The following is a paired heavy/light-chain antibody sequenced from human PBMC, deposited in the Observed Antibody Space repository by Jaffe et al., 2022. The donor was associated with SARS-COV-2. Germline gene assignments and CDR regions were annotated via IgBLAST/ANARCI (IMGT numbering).Heavy chain of an antibody. D-gene: IGHD3-22*01. J-gene: IGHJ4*01. CDR3: VRYQYHSTAYYEAY. CDR1: GYSFTDYW. V-gene: IGHV5-10-1*03. Sequence: EVQLVQSGAEMKKPGESLRISCEGSGYSFTDYWISWVRQMPGKGLEWMGRIDTSDSYTKYSPSFQGHVTISVDKSITTAYLQWSSLKASDTAMYYCVRYQYHSTAYYEAYWGHGTLVTVSS. CDR2: IDTSDSYT.
Light chain of an antibody. CDR3: QQYDSTWT. J-gene: IGKJ1*01. CDR1: QSVSSSF. Sequence: EIVLTQSPGSLSLSPGERATLSCRASQSVSSSFLAWHQQRPGQAPRLLIYGVSSRATGIPDRFSGSGSGTDFTLTISRLEPEDFAVYYCQQYDSTWTFGQGTKVEIK. CDR2: GVS. V-gene: IGKV3-20*01.